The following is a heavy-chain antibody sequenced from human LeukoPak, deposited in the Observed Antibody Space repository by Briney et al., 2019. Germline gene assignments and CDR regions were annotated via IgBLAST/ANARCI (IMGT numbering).Heavy chain of an antibody. CDR2: INHSGST. V-gene: IGHV4-34*01. Sequence: PSETLSLTCAVYGGSFSGYYWSWIRQPPGKGLEWIGEINHSGSTNYNPSLKSRVTISVDTSKNQFSLKLSSVTAADTAVYYCARDLYYDSSGFDYWGQGTLVTVSS. CDR1: GGSFSGYY. D-gene: IGHD3-22*01. CDR3: ARDLYYDSSGFDY. J-gene: IGHJ4*02.